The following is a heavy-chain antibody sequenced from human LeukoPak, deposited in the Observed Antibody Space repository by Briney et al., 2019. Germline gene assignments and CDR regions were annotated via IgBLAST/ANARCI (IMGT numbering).Heavy chain of an antibody. CDR1: GGSISSGGYY. V-gene: IGHV4-31*03. CDR2: IYYSGST. J-gene: IGHJ5*02. D-gene: IGHD1-26*01. Sequence: PSETLSLTCTVSGGSISSGGYYWSWIRQHPGKGLEWIGYIYYSGSTYYNPSLKSRVTISVDTSKNQFSLKLSSVTAADTAVYYCARLKEVEPTEGFDPWGQGTLVTVSS. CDR3: ARLKEVEPTEGFDP.